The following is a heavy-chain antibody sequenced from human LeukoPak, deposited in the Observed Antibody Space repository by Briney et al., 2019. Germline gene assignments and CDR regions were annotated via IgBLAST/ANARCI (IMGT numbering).Heavy chain of an antibody. CDR3: ARPQYYYGSGSPIDY. CDR2: IWYDGSNK. CDR1: GFTFSSYG. Sequence: GRSLRLSCAASGFTFSSYGMHWVRQAPGKGLEWVAVIWYDGSNKYYADSVKGRFTISRDNSKNTLYLQMNNLRAEDTAVYYCARPQYYYGSGSPIDYWGQGTLVTVPS. D-gene: IGHD3-10*01. V-gene: IGHV3-33*01. J-gene: IGHJ4*02.